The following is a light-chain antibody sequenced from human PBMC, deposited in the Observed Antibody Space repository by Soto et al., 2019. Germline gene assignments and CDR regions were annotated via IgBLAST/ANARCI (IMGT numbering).Light chain of an antibody. CDR2: SNN. J-gene: IGLJ2*01. Sequence: QSALIQPPSASGTPGQRVTISCSGSSSNIGTNIVNWYQQIPGTAPKLLIYSNNQRPSGVSDRFSGSKSGTSASLAISGLQSEDEADYYCAVWDENLNAREFGGGTKLTVL. V-gene: IGLV1-44*01. CDR1: SSNIGTNI. CDR3: AVWDENLNARE.